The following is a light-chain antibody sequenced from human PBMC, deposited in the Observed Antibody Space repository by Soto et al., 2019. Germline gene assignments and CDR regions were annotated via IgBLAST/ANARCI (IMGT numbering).Light chain of an antibody. CDR2: GAS. Sequence: ATLSCWASQSLRSSYLAWYQRKPGQAPRLLMFGASRRATGIPDRFNGSGSGTDFILTISRLEPEDVAVYYCQQHGTSPYTFGQGTRLEIK. CDR3: QQHGTSPYT. J-gene: IGKJ5*01. V-gene: IGKV3-20*01. CDR1: QSLRSSY.